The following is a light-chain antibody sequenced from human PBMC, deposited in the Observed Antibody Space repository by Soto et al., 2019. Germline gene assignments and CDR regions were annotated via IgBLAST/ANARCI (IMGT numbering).Light chain of an antibody. CDR2: DAS. CDR1: QSISSW. Sequence: DIQMTQSPSTLSASVGDRVTITCRASQSISSWLAWYQQKPGKAPKLLIYDASSLESGVPSRFSGSGSGTGFTLTISSLQPDDFATYYCQQYNSYPETFGQGTKVDIK. J-gene: IGKJ1*01. V-gene: IGKV1-5*01. CDR3: QQYNSYPET.